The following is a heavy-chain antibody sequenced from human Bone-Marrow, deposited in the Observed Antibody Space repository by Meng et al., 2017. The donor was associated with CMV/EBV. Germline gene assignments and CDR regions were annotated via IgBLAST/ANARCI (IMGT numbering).Heavy chain of an antibody. CDR3: ATVGEYPYYFDY. Sequence: QVQLVQAGAEVKKPGASVKVSCKVSGYTLTELSMHWVRQAPGKGLEWMGGFDPEDGETIYAQKFQGRVTMTEDTSTDTAYMELSSLRSEDKAVYYCATVGEYPYYFDYWGQGTLVTVSS. CDR1: GYTLTELS. D-gene: IGHD2-2*01. J-gene: IGHJ4*02. CDR2: FDPEDGET. V-gene: IGHV1-24*01.